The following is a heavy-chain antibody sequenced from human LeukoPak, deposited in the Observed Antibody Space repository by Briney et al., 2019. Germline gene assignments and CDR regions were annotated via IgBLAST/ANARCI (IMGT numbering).Heavy chain of an antibody. CDR3: ARGITYPDTDYNWFDP. D-gene: IGHD1-14*01. J-gene: IGHJ5*02. Sequence: SQTLSLTCAISGDSVSSNSAAWNWIRQSPSRGLEWLGRTYYRSKWYNDYAVSVKSRITINPDTSKNQFSLQLNSVTPEDTAVYYCARGITYPDTDYNWFDPWGQGTLVTVSS. V-gene: IGHV6-1*01. CDR1: GDSVSSNSAA. CDR2: TYYRSKWYN.